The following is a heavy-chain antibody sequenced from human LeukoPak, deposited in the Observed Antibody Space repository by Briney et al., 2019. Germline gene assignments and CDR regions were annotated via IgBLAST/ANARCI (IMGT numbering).Heavy chain of an antibody. CDR3: AKDHYMATLSWWFDP. D-gene: IGHD5-24*01. CDR1: GFTFSSYG. Sequence: GGSLRLSCAASGFTFSSYGMHWVRQAPGKGLEWVAIIHYDGDTKHYADSVKGRFTISRDNSKNTMYLQMNSLRTEDTAVYYCAKDHYMATLSWWFDPWGQGTLVTVSS. CDR2: IHYDGDTK. V-gene: IGHV3-30*02. J-gene: IGHJ5*02.